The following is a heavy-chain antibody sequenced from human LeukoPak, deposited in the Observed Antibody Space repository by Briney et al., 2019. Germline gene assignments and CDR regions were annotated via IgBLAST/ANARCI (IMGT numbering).Heavy chain of an antibody. CDR3: ARGPVTIFGVASFDP. Sequence: SGTLSLTCAVSGGSISSSNWWSWVRQPPGKGLEWIGEIYHSGSTNYNPSLKSRVTISVDKSKNQFSLKLSSVTAADTAVYYCARGPVTIFGVASFDPWGQGTLSPSPQ. CDR1: GGSISSSNW. J-gene: IGHJ5*02. D-gene: IGHD3-3*01. V-gene: IGHV4-4*02. CDR2: IYHSGST.